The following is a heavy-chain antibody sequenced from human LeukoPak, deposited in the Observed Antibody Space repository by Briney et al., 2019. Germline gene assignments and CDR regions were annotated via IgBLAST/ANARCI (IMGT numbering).Heavy chain of an antibody. J-gene: IGHJ1*01. CDR1: GYTFNGYY. V-gene: IGHV1-2*02. CDR2: INPNSGGT. Sequence: ASVKVSCKASGYTFNGYYMHWVRPAPGQGLEWMGWINPNSGGTNYAQKFQGRVTMTRDKSISTAYMELSRLRSDDTAVYYCASPYSSSWYSYFQHWGQGTLVTVSS. CDR3: ASPYSSSWYSYFQH. D-gene: IGHD6-13*01.